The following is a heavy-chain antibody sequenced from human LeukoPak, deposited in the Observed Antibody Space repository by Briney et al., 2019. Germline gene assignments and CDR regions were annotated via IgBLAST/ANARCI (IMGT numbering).Heavy chain of an antibody. CDR3: ARHIRGFPFDY. J-gene: IGHJ4*02. D-gene: IGHD2-21*01. CDR1: GGSFSGYY. Sequence: SETLSLTCAVYGGSFSGYYWSWIRQPPGKGLEWIGEINHSGSTNYNPSLKSRVTISVDTSKNQFSLKLSSVTAADTAVYYCARHIRGFPFDYWGQGTLVTVSS. V-gene: IGHV4-34*01. CDR2: INHSGST.